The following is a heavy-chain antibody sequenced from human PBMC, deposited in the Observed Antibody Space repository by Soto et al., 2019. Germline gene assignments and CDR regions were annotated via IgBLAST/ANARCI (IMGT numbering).Heavy chain of an antibody. V-gene: IGHV4-61*08. D-gene: IGHD6-13*01. Sequence: QVQLQESGPGLVKPSETLSLTCTVSISGGSVSTGVHYWSWIRQPPGKGLEWIGYIYYSGSTNYNPSLKSRVTISVDTSKNQFSLKLTSVTAADTAVYYCARGYYTSWYWFDRWGRGTLVTVSS. J-gene: IGHJ2*01. CDR2: IYYSGST. CDR3: ARGYYTSWYWFDR. CDR1: GGSVSTGVHY.